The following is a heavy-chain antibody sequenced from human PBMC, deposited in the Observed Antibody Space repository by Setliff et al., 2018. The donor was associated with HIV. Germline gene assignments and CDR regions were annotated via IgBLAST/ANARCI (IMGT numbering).Heavy chain of an antibody. CDR2: IFYSGIN. CDR3: VRQSGSFWYVDP. CDR1: GGSINSRTHY. V-gene: IGHV4-39*01. D-gene: IGHD1-26*01. J-gene: IGHJ5*02. Sequence: PSETLSLTCNVSGGSINSRTHYWGWMRQPPGKGLEWIGSIFYSGINYYNPSLEGRITLSIDLSKNQFSLKLTSVTAADSALYFCVRQSGSFWYVDPWGQGTQVTVLL.